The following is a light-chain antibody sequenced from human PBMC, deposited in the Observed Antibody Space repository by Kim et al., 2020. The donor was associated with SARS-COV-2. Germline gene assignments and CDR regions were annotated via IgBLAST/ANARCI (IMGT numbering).Light chain of an antibody. CDR3: AAWDDSLNGWV. V-gene: IGLV1-44*01. J-gene: IGLJ3*02. Sequence: GQRVTISCSGSSSNIGSNTVNWYQQVPGTAPKLLIYSNNQRPSGVPDRFSRSKSGTSASLAISGLQSEDEADYYCAAWDDSLNGWVFGGGTQLTVL. CDR1: SSNIGSNT. CDR2: SNN.